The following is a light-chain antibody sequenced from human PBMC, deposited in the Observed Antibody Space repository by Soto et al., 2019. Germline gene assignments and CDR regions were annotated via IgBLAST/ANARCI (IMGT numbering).Light chain of an antibody. CDR1: QSISSW. CDR3: QQYKTYWT. Sequence: DIQMTQSPSTLSASVGDRVSITCRASQSISSWLAWYQQKPGKAPKLLIYKASSLEGGVPSRFSGSGSGTEFTLTISSLQPDDFATYYCQQYKTYWTFGQGTKVDI. J-gene: IGKJ1*01. CDR2: KAS. V-gene: IGKV1-5*03.